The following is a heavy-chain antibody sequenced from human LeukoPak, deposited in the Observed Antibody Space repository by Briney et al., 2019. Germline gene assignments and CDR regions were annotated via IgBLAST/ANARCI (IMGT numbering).Heavy chain of an antibody. V-gene: IGHV3-74*01. CDR3: ARDIGFSSGYYGGGAFY. J-gene: IGHJ4*02. CDR2: IKSDGTST. CDR1: GFTYSNYW. D-gene: IGHD6-19*01. Sequence: GGSLRLSCAASGFTYSNYWMHWVRQAPGKGLMWVSRIKSDGTSTSYADSVEGRFTISRDNAKNTLYLQMNSLRAEDTAVYHCARDIGFSSGYYGGGAFYWGQGALVTVSS.